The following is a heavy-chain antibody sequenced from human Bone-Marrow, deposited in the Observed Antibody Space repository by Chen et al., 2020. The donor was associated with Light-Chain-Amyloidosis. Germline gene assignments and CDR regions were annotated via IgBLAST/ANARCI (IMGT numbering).Heavy chain of an antibody. D-gene: IGHD5-12*01. J-gene: IGHJ4*02. CDR1: GYTCPNYW. V-gene: IGHV5-51*01. CDR2: IYPDDSDA. CDR3: ARRRDGYNFDY. Sequence: EVQLEQSGPAVKKPGESLKVHCKGSGYTCPNYWIGWVRQMPGKGLEWMGVIYPDDSDARYSPSFEGQVTISADKSITTAYLQWRSLKASDTAMYYCARRRDGYNFDYWGQGTLVTVSS.